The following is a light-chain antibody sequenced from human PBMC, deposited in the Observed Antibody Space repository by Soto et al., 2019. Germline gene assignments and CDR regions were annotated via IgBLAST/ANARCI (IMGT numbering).Light chain of an antibody. J-gene: IGKJ1*01. Sequence: EIVMTQSPATLSVSPGERATLSCRASQSVSSNLAWYQQKPGQAPRLHIYGASTRATGIPARFSGSGSGTECTLAIRSLQSEDFAVYYCQLYNNWPPWTFGQGTKVEIK. CDR3: QLYNNWPPWT. CDR2: GAS. V-gene: IGKV3-15*01. CDR1: QSVSSN.